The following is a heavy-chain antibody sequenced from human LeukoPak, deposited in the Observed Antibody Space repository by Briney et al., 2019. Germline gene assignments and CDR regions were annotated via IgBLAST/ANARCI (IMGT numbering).Heavy chain of an antibody. V-gene: IGHV1-69*13. D-gene: IGHD3-9*01. Sequence: SVKVSCKASGGTFSSYAISWVRQAPGQGLEWMGGIIPIFGTANYAQKFQGRVTITGDESTSTAYMELSSLRSEDTAVYYCARDDDILTGYYPDRRGYYYYYMDVWGKGTTVTVSS. CDR2: IIPIFGTA. CDR1: GGTFSSYA. J-gene: IGHJ6*03. CDR3: ARDDDILTGYYPDRRGYYYYYMDV.